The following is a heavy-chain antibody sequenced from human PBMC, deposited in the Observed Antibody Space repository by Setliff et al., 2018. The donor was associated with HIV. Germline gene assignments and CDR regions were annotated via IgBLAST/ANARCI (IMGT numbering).Heavy chain of an antibody. CDR1: GDSISTDNYH. D-gene: IGHD6-19*01. Sequence: SETLSLTCTVSGDSISTDNYHWGWIRQPPGKGLEWIGHTANTDYNPSLKSRVTVSVDTSKNQLSLRLSSVTAADTAVYYCARSDGGAVAVDYYYYYMDVWGKGTTVTVSS. J-gene: IGHJ6*03. CDR3: ARSDGGAVAVDYYYYYMDV. CDR2: TANT. V-gene: IGHV4-39*01.